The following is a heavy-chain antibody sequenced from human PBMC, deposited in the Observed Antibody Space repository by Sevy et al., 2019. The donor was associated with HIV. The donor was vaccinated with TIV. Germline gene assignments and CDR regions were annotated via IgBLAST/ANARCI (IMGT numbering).Heavy chain of an antibody. D-gene: IGHD3-16*02. V-gene: IGHV4-59*01. Sequence: SETLSLTCTVSGGSISSYYWNWIRQSPGKGLEWIGYIYYTGSTNYNPALKSRVTISVDTSKNQFSLKLTSVTAADTAVYYCAREVISGRYYGMDVWGQGTTVTVSS. CDR1: GGSISSYY. CDR3: AREVISGRYYGMDV. CDR2: IYYTGST. J-gene: IGHJ6*02.